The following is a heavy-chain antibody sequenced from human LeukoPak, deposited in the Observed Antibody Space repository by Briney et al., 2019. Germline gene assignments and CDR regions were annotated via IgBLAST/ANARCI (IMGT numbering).Heavy chain of an antibody. J-gene: IGHJ5*02. CDR1: GYSISSGYY. Sequence: SETLSLTCTVSGYSISSGYYWGWIRQPPGKGLEWIGSIYHSGSTYYNPSLKSRVTISVDTSKNQFSLKLSSVTAADTAVYYCARDRHQSGIMIVVVNPPTGIDPWGQGTLVTVSS. V-gene: IGHV4-38-2*02. D-gene: IGHD3-22*01. CDR2: IYHSGST. CDR3: ARDRHQSGIMIVVVNPPTGIDP.